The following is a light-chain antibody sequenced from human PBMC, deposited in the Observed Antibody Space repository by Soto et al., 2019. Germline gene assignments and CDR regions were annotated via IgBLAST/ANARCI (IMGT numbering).Light chain of an antibody. J-gene: IGKJ1*01. V-gene: IGKV1-5*03. Sequence: DIQMTQSPSTLSGSVGDRVTITCRASQTTSSWLAWYQQKPGKAPKLLIYKASTLKSGVPSRFSGSGSGTEFTLTISSLQPDDFATYHCQHYNSYSEAFGQGTKVELK. CDR2: KAS. CDR1: QTTSSW. CDR3: QHYNSYSEA.